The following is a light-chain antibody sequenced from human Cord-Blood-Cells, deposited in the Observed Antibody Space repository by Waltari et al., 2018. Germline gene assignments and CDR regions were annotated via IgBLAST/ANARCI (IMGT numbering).Light chain of an antibody. CDR1: SSDVGGYNY. CDR2: DVS. Sequence: QSALTQPASVSGSPGQSSTISCTGTSSDVGGYNYVSRYQQHPGKAPKLIIYDVSKRPSVFSNRFSGSKSRNTASLTISGLQAEDEADYYCSSYTSSSTVVFGGGTKLTVL. V-gene: IGLV2-14*01. CDR3: SSYTSSSTVV. J-gene: IGLJ2*01.